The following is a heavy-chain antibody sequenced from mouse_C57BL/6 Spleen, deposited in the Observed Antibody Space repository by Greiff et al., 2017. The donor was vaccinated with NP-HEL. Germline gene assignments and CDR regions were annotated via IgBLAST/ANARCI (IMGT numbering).Heavy chain of an antibody. J-gene: IGHJ3*01. CDR3: ARRGYGSSSWFAY. D-gene: IGHD1-1*01. V-gene: IGHV1-42*01. Sequence: EVQLQQSGPELVKPGASVKISCKASGYSFTGYYMNWVKQSPEKSLEWIGEINPSTGGTTYNQKFKAKATLTVDKSSSTAYMQLKSLTSEDSAVYYCARRGYGSSSWFAYWGQGTLVTVSA. CDR2: INPSTGGT. CDR1: GYSFTGYY.